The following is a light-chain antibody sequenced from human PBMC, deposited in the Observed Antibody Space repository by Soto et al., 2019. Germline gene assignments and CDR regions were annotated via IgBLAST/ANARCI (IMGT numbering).Light chain of an antibody. CDR1: SSDIGGYKY. CDR2: EVS. J-gene: IGLJ3*02. Sequence: QSVLTQPASVSGSLGQSITIPCTGTSSDIGGYKYVSWYQQHPGKAPKLIIFEVSNRPSGVSDRFSGSTSGNTASLTISGLQAEDEADYYCTSYSRYRVLVFGGGTKSPS. CDR3: TSYSRYRVLV. V-gene: IGLV2-14*01.